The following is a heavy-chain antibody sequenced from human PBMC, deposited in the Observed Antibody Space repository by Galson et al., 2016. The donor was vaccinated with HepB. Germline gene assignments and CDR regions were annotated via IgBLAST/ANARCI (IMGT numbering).Heavy chain of an antibody. CDR3: TKDQMRYCGGDCYPGYNWIDP. J-gene: IGHJ5*02. V-gene: IGHV3-30*18. CDR2: LSYDGVNV. Sequence: SLRLSCAASGLMFNSYGMHWVRQAPGKGLEWTAFLSYDGVNVLYADSVKGRFTSSRDNSKNTLYLQMNSLRAEDTAVYYCTKDQMRYCGGDCYPGYNWIDPWGQGTLVTVSS. D-gene: IGHD2-21*02. CDR1: GLMFNSYG.